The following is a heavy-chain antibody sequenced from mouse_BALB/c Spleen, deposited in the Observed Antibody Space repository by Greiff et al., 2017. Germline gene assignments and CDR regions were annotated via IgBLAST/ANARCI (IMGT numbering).Heavy chain of an antibody. CDR2: INPSNGGT. J-gene: IGHJ3*01. CDR3: TRGGSTMIAWFAY. Sequence: VQLQQSGAELVKPGASVKLSCKASGYTFTSYYMYWVKQRPGQGLEWIGEINPSNGGTNFNEKFKSKATLTVDKSSSTAYMQLSSLTSEDSAVYYCTRGGSTMIAWFAYWGQGTLVTVSA. V-gene: IGHV1S81*02. CDR1: GYTFTSYY. D-gene: IGHD2-4*01.